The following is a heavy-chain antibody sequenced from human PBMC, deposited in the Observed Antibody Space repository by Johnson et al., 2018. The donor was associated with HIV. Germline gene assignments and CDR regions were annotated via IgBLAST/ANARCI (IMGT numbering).Heavy chain of an antibody. J-gene: IGHJ3*02. D-gene: IGHD3-3*01. Sequence: QVQLVESGGGVVQPGRSLRLSCAASGFTFSSYGMHWVRQAPGKGLEWVAVISYDGSNKYFADSVKGRFTISRDNLNNTLYLQMNSLRTEDTAVYYCARGRTQFLEGGAFDIWGQGTMVIVSS. V-gene: IGHV3-30*03. CDR3: ARGRTQFLEGGAFDI. CDR2: ISYDGSNK. CDR1: GFTFSSYG.